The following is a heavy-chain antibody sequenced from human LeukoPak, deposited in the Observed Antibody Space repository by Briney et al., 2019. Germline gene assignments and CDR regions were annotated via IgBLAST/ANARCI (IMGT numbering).Heavy chain of an antibody. V-gene: IGHV3-21*01. Sequence: PGGSLRLSCVASGYTFSRYSINWVRHAPGKGLEWVSSISVRSNYIYYADSVRGRFSISRDDARDSLYLQMNSLRAEDTAVYFCVRLRRNSDTSGFYYYYDFWGQGTLVTVSS. J-gene: IGHJ4*02. D-gene: IGHD3-22*01. CDR1: GYTFSRYS. CDR2: ISVRSNYI. CDR3: VRLRRNSDTSGFYYYYDF.